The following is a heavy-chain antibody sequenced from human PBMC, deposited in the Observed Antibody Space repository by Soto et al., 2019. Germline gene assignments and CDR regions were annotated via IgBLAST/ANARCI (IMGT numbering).Heavy chain of an antibody. J-gene: IGHJ5*02. CDR1: GGSISSGGYF. CDR3: ARASSSPHWFDP. V-gene: IGHV4-31*03. CDR2: IYYSGNT. D-gene: IGHD6-13*01. Sequence: QVQLQESGPGLVKPSQTLSLTCTVSGGSISSGGYFWSWIRQHPEKGLEWIGYIYYSGNTYYNPSLKSRVTISIDTSQTPFSLRLSSVTAADMAIYYCARASSSPHWFDPWGQGTLVTVSS.